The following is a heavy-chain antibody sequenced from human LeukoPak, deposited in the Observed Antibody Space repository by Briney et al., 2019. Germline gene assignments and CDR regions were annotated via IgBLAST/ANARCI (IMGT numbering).Heavy chain of an antibody. CDR3: AREEQPGGYFDY. V-gene: IGHV3-30-3*01. CDR2: ISYDGSNK. J-gene: IGHJ4*02. Sequence: GGSPRLSCAASGFTFSSYAMHWVRQAPGKGLEWVAVISYDGSNKYYADSVKGRFTISRDNSKNTLYLQMNSLRAEDTAVYYCAREEQPGGYFDYWGQGTLVTVSS. D-gene: IGHD6-13*01. CDR1: GFTFSSYA.